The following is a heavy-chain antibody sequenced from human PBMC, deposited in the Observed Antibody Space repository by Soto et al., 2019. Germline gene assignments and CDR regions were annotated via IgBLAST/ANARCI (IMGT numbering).Heavy chain of an antibody. J-gene: IGHJ3*02. CDR1: GYPFTTYW. Sequence: GESLKISCKSSGYPFTTYWIGWVRQMPGKGLEWMGIIYPGDSETRYSPSFQGQVTISADRSIDTAHLQWSSLKASDTAIYYCARQVFRGVVISSTFDIWGQGTMVTVSS. V-gene: IGHV5-51*01. D-gene: IGHD3-10*01. CDR3: ARQVFRGVVISSTFDI. CDR2: IYPGDSET.